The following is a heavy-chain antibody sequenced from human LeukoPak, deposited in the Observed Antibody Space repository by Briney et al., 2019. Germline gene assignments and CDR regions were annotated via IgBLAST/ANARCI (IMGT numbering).Heavy chain of an antibody. J-gene: IGHJ5*02. D-gene: IGHD5-18*01. Sequence: SETLSLTCTVSGGSISSGDYYWSWIRQPPGKGLEWIGYIYYSGSTYYNPSLKSRVTISVDTSKNQFSLKLSSVTAADTAVYYWARGGIPLWANWFHPWGQGTLVTVSS. CDR3: ARGGIPLWANWFHP. V-gene: IGHV4-30-4*01. CDR2: IYYSGST. CDR1: GGSISSGDYY.